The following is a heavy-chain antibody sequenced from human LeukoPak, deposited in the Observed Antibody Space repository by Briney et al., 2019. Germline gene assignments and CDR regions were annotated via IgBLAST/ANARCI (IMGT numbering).Heavy chain of an antibody. CDR1: GFTFSNYG. J-gene: IGHJ4*02. Sequence: GRSLRLSCAASGFTFSNYGMHWVRQAPGKGLEWVAVISYDGSNKYYADSVKGRFTISRDNSKNTLYLQMNSLRAEDTAVYYCATQTYSSFGYWGQGTLVTVSS. CDR3: ATQTYSSFGY. D-gene: IGHD6-6*01. CDR2: ISYDGSNK. V-gene: IGHV3-30*03.